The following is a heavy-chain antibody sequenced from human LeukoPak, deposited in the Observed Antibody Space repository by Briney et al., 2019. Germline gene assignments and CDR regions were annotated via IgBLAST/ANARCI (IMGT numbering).Heavy chain of an antibody. J-gene: IGHJ5*02. D-gene: IGHD3-22*01. CDR1: GYTFTSYY. V-gene: IGHV1-8*03. Sequence: GSVKVSCKAFGYTFTSYYMHWVRQAPGQGLEWMGWMNPNSGNTGYAQKFQGRVTITRNTSISTAYMVLSSLRSEDTAVYYCARGGFTMIVDSEFDPWGQGTLVTVSS. CDR2: MNPNSGNT. CDR3: ARGGFTMIVDSEFDP.